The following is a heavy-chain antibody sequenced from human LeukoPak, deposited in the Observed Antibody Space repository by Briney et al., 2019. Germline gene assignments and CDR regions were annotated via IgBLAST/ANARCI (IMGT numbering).Heavy chain of an antibody. CDR1: GVAFTKYG. CDR3: ATEGFYY. Sequence: GGSLRLSCAASGVAFTKYGMKWVRQAAGAGLEYISGISRSGDITHYADSVKGRFTISRDNVQNTLYLQMNSLRADDTALYYCATEGFYYWGPGTQVTVSS. CDR2: ISRSGDIT. J-gene: IGHJ4*02. V-gene: IGHV3-23*01.